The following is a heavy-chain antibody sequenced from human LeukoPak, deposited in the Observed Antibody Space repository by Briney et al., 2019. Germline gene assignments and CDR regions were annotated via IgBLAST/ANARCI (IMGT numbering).Heavy chain of an antibody. J-gene: IGHJ4*02. CDR2: ISWNSGSI. Sequence: PGRSLRLYCAASGFTFDDYAMHWVRQAPGKGLEWVSGISWNSGSIGYADSVKGRFTISRDNAKNSLYLQMNSLRAEDTALYYCAKSRAVGPLDYWGQGTLVTVSS. D-gene: IGHD6-13*01. CDR1: GFTFDDYA. CDR3: AKSRAVGPLDY. V-gene: IGHV3-9*01.